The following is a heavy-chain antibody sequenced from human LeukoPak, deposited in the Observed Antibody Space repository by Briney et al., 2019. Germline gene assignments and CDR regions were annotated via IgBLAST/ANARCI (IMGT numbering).Heavy chain of an antibody. CDR2: ISYDGSNK. J-gene: IGHJ4*02. Sequence: PGGSLRLSCAASGFTFSSYGMHWVRQAPGKGLEWVAVISYDGSNKYYADSVKGRFTISRDNSKNTLYLQMNSLRAEDTAVCYCANLLGYWGQGTLVTVSS. V-gene: IGHV3-30*18. D-gene: IGHD3-16*01. CDR3: ANLLGY. CDR1: GFTFSSYG.